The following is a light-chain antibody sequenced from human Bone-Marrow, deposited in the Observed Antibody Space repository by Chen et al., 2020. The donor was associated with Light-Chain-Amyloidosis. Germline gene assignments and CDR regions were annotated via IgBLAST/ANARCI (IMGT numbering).Light chain of an antibody. CDR2: GSS. CDR3: QQYGTSPLT. J-gene: IGKJ4*01. CDR1: QTISSNY. Sequence: EIVLTQSPGTLSLSPGEGANLSCRASQTISSNYLTWYQQKFGQAPRHLIYGSSSRTTGIPDRFTGSGSGTDFTLTINRLEPEDFVMYYCQQYGTSPLTFGGGTKVEIK. V-gene: IGKV3-20*01.